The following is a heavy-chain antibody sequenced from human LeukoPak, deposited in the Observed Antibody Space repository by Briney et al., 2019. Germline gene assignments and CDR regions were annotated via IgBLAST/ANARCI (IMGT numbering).Heavy chain of an antibody. CDR1: GYSISSGYY. D-gene: IGHD1-26*01. Sequence: SETLSLTCVVSGYSISSGYYWGWVRQPPGKELEWIGNIYHSGSTYKNPSLKSRVTISSDTSKNQFSLKLSSVTAADTAMYYCARLSGAPVRHPIYHFDYWGQGTLVTVSS. J-gene: IGHJ4*02. CDR3: ARLSGAPVRHPIYHFDY. V-gene: IGHV4-38-2*01. CDR2: IYHSGST.